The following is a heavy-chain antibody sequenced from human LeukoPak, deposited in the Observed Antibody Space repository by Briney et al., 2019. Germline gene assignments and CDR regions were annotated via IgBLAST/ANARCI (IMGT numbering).Heavy chain of an antibody. CDR2: IYYSGST. CDR1: GGSISSYY. J-gene: IGHJ3*02. V-gene: IGHV4-59*01. D-gene: IGHD3-22*01. Sequence: PSETLSLTCTVSGGSISSYYWSWIRQPPGKGLEWIGYIYYSGSTNYNPSLKSRVTISVDTSKNQFSLKLSSVTAADTAVYYCARVYDREAFDIWGQGTMVTVSS. CDR3: ARVYDREAFDI.